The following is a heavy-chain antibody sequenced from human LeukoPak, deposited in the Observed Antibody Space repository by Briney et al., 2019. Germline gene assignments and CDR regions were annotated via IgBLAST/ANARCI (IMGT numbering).Heavy chain of an antibody. CDR2: FDPEDGET. CDR3: ATVAHYYDSSGYQGYFQH. J-gene: IGHJ1*01. Sequence: ASVKVSRKVSAYTLTELSIHWVRQAAGKGLEWMGGFDPEDGETIYAQRSQGRVTMTEDTSTDTAYMELSSLRSEDAAVYYCATVAHYYDSSGYQGYFQHSGQGTLVTVSS. V-gene: IGHV1-24*01. CDR1: AYTLTELS. D-gene: IGHD3-22*01.